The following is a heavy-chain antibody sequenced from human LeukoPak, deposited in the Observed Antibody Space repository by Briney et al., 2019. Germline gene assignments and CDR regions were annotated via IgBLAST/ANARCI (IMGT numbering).Heavy chain of an antibody. Sequence: SETLSLTCTVSGGSISSGSYYWSWIRQPAGKGLEWIGRIYTSGSTNYNPSLKSRVTISVDTSKNQFSLKLSYVTAADTAVYYCARERIVVVPAAIQYYFDYWGQGTLVTVSS. CDR1: GGSISSGSYY. V-gene: IGHV4-61*02. J-gene: IGHJ4*02. D-gene: IGHD2-2*01. CDR3: ARERIVVVPAAIQYYFDY. CDR2: IYTSGST.